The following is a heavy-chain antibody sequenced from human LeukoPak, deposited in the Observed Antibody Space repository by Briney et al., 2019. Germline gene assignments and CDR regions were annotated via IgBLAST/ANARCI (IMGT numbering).Heavy chain of an antibody. CDR1: GFTFSSYA. D-gene: IGHD2-15*01. Sequence: GGSLRLSCAASGFTFSSYAMSWVRQAPGKGLEWVSAISGSGGSTYYADSVKGRFTISRDNSKNTLYLQMNSLRAEDTAVYYCANGLRRYCSGSSRYPSAYWGQGTLVTVSS. J-gene: IGHJ4*02. CDR3: ANGLRRYCSGSSRYPSAY. CDR2: ISGSGGST. V-gene: IGHV3-23*01.